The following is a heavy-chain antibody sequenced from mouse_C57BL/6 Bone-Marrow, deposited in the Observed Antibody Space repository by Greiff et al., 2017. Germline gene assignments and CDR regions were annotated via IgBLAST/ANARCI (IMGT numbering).Heavy chain of an antibody. CDR2: ISSGGSYT. CDR3: ARPLYYYGSSYFDY. V-gene: IGHV5-6*01. D-gene: IGHD1-1*01. Sequence: EVKLVESGGDLVKPGGSLKLSCAASGFTFSSYGMSWVRQTPDKRLEWVATISSGGSYTYYPDSVKGRFTISRDNAKNTLYLQMSSLKSGDTAMYYCARPLYYYGSSYFDYWGQGTTLTVSS. J-gene: IGHJ2*01. CDR1: GFTFSSYG.